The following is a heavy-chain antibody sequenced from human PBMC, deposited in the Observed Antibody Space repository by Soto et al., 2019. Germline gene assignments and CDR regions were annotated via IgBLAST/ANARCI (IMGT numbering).Heavy chain of an antibody. Sequence: SVKLSCKTSGGTYGSDVITWVLQARRQWLEWVGRIIPIFGTTNYAQNLQGRVTISADKSTLTSYMELHSLTSDDTALYYCARDRTDSGYYTNWLDPWGQGTQVTVSS. CDR2: IIPIFGTT. J-gene: IGHJ5*02. CDR3: ARDRTDSGYYTNWLDP. CDR1: GGTYGSDV. D-gene: IGHD3-22*01. V-gene: IGHV1-69*06.